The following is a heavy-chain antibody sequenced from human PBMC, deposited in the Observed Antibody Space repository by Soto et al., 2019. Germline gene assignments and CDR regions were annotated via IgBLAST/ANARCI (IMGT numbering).Heavy chain of an antibody. D-gene: IGHD1-26*01. CDR1: GGSVSSGSYY. Sequence: QVQLQESGPGLVKPSETLSLTCTVSGGSVSSGSYYWSWIRQPPGKGLEWIGYIYYSGSTNYNPSLKSRVTISVDTSKNQFSRKLSSVTAADTAVYYCARGGGSYYYFDYWGQGTLVTVSS. CDR3: ARGGGSYYYFDY. J-gene: IGHJ4*02. CDR2: IYYSGST. V-gene: IGHV4-61*01.